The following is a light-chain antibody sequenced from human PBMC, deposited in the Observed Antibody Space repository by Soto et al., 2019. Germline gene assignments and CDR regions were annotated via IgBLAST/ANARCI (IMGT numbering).Light chain of an antibody. V-gene: IGKV4-1*01. J-gene: IGKJ4*01. CDR2: WAS. Sequence: DIVMTQSPDSLAVSLGERATINCKSSQSVLYSSNNKNYLAWYQQKPGQPPKLLIYWASTRESGVPDRFSGSGSETDFTPAISSLQAEDVAVYYCQQYYTNALTFGGGTKVGVK. CDR1: QSVLYSSNNKNY. CDR3: QQYYTNALT.